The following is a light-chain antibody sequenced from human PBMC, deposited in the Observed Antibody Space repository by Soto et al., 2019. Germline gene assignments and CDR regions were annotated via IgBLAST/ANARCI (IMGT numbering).Light chain of an antibody. CDR2: EVS. CDR3: SSYTSSNTLV. J-gene: IGLJ3*02. Sequence: QSVLTQPASVSGSPRQSITISCTGTSSDIGGYKYVSWYQQHPGKAPKLMIYEVSHRPSGVSHRFSGSKSGNTASLTISGLQAEDEAEYYCSSYTSSNTLVFGGGTQLTVL. V-gene: IGLV2-14*01. CDR1: SSDIGGYKY.